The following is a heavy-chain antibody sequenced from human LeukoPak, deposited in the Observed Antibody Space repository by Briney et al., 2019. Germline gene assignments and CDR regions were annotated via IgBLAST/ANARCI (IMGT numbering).Heavy chain of an antibody. CDR3: ARPLPPTVTTPWK. J-gene: IGHJ4*02. CDR1: GFTFSSYW. V-gene: IGHV3-74*01. CDR2: INSDGSST. D-gene: IGHD4-11*01. Sequence: GGSLRLACAVSGFTFSSYWMHWVRQAPGEGLVWVSRINSDGSSTSYAYSVKSRFTTSRDNAKNTLYLQMNSLRAADTAVYYCARPLPPTVTTPWKWGQGTLVTVSS.